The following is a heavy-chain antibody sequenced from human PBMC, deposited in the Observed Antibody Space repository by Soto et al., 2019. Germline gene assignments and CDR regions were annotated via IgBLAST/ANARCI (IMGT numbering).Heavy chain of an antibody. CDR1: GGSISSSSYY. J-gene: IGHJ4*02. CDR2: IYYSGST. Sequence: SETLSLTCTVSGGSISSSSYYRGWIRQPPGKGLEWIGSIYYSGSTYYNPSLKSRVTISVDTSKNQFSLKLSSVTAADTAVYYCARHVHVNDILTGYYFFDYWGQGTLVTVSS. CDR3: ARHVHVNDILTGYYFFDY. D-gene: IGHD3-9*01. V-gene: IGHV4-39*01.